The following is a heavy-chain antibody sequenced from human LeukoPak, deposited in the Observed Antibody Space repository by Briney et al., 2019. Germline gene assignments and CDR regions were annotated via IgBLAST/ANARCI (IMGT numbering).Heavy chain of an antibody. V-gene: IGHV3-23*01. CDR1: VFTFSSYS. J-gene: IGHJ4*02. CDR3: ARGRHYYDSSGSESPGDY. Sequence: GGSLRLSCAASVFTFSSYSMSWVRQAPWKGLEWVSAISGSGGSTYYADSVKGRFTISRDNSKNTLYLQMNSLRAEDTAVYYCARGRHYYDSSGSESPGDYWGQGTLVTVSS. CDR2: ISGSGGST. D-gene: IGHD3-22*01.